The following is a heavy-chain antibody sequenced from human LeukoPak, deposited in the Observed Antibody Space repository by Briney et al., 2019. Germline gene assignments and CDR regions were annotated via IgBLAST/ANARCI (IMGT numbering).Heavy chain of an antibody. V-gene: IGHV4-59*01. CDR1: GDSISSYY. Sequence: SETLSLTCTVSGDSISSYYWSWIRQPPGKGLEWIGYIYHSGSTNYNPSLKSRVTISADTSKDHFSLQLASVTAADTAVYYCATGYSSTWYYFDYWGQGTLVTVSS. J-gene: IGHJ4*02. D-gene: IGHD6-13*01. CDR3: ATGYSSTWYYFDY. CDR2: IYHSGST.